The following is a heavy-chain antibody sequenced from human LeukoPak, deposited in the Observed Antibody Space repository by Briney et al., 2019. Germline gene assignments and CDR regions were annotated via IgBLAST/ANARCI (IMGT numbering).Heavy chain of an antibody. V-gene: IGHV3-23*01. CDR1: GFTFSSYA. Sequence: QAGGSLRLSCAASGFTFSSYAMSWVRQAPGKGLEWVSAISGSGGSTYYADSVKGRFTISRDNSKNTLYLQMNSLRAEDTAVYYCAKPPPDLEVVPAAMIRGWFDPWGQGTLVTVSS. D-gene: IGHD2-2*01. CDR3: AKPPPDLEVVPAAMIRGWFDP. J-gene: IGHJ5*02. CDR2: ISGSGGST.